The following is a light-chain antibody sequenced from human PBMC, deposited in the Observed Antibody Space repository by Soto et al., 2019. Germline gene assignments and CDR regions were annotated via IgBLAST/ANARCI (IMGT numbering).Light chain of an antibody. Sequence: DIQLTQSPLFLSASVGDRVTITCRASQGISSYLVWYQQKAGKAPKSLIYAASTLQSGVPSRFSGSGSGTEFTLTISSLQPEDSATYDCRQHNSFPSTFGQGTRVDIK. V-gene: IGKV1-9*01. J-gene: IGKJ5*01. CDR3: RQHNSFPST. CDR2: AAS. CDR1: QGISSY.